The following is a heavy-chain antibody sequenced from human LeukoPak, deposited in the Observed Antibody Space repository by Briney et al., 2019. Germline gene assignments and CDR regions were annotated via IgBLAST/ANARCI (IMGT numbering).Heavy chain of an antibody. CDR2: ISSRTSTI. CDR1: GFTFSSYA. D-gene: IGHD3-22*01. V-gene: IGHV3-48*04. J-gene: IGHJ2*01. CDR3: TRDIDSSGYPYWYFDL. Sequence: GGSLRLSCAASGFTFSSYAMSWVRQAPGKGLEWVSYISSRTSTIYYADSVKGRFTISRDNAKNSLYLQMNSLRVEDTAVYYCTRDIDSSGYPYWYFDLWGRGTLVTVSS.